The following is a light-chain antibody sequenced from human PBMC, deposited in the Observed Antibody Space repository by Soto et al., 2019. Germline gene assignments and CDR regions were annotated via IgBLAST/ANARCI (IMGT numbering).Light chain of an antibody. CDR1: GSHVGPYS. J-gene: IGLJ1*01. CDR3: GVWDRSLTTYV. CDR2: DSA. Sequence: QSVLTQPPSVSAAPGQKVTISCSGSGSHVGPYSVSWYQQLPGTAPKLLIYDSATRPSGIPGRFSGSKSGTSATLGITGLQTGDEAEYYCGVWDRSLTTYVFGPGTKLTVL. V-gene: IGLV1-51*01.